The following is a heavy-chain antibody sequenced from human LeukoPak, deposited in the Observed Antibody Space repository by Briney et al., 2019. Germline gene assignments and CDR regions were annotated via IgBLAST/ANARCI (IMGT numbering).Heavy chain of an antibody. J-gene: IGHJ4*02. V-gene: IGHV3-48*04. CDR2: MSSSSSTI. D-gene: IGHD3-10*01. CDR1: GFTFCRYS. Sequence: GGSLRLSCAASGFTFCRYSMSWVRQAPGKGLGRVSYMSSSSSTIYYADSVQGRFTISRDNAKISLYLQMNSLRAEDTAVYYCAIDLITMGSGPYWGQRTLVTVSS. CDR3: AIDLITMGSGPY.